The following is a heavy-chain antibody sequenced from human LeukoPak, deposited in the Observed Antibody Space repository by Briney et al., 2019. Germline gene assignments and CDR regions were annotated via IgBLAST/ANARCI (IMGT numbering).Heavy chain of an antibody. D-gene: IGHD6-19*01. Sequence: GASVKVSCKASGYTFTSYAMNWVRQAPGQGLEWMGWINTNTGNPTYAQGFTGRFVFSLDTSVSTAYLQISSLKAEDTAVYYCARDPGQWLVPRSGYYYYMDVWGKGTTVTVSS. V-gene: IGHV7-4-1*02. CDR2: INTNTGNP. CDR1: GYTFTSYA. J-gene: IGHJ6*03. CDR3: ARDPGQWLVPRSGYYYYMDV.